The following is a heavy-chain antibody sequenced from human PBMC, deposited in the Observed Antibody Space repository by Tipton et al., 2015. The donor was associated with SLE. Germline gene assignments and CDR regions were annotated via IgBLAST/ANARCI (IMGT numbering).Heavy chain of an antibody. CDR2: IKQDGSEK. CDR1: GFSFSDYW. V-gene: IGHV3-7*01. D-gene: IGHD1-26*01. Sequence: GSLRLSCAASGFSFSDYWMSWVRQAPGKGLEWVAKIKQDGSEKYYVDSVKGRFTISRDNAKNSLYLQMNTLRDEDTALYYCVSRPYDLLSAPYDYWGQGTLVTVSS. J-gene: IGHJ4*02. CDR3: VSRPYDLLSAPYDY.